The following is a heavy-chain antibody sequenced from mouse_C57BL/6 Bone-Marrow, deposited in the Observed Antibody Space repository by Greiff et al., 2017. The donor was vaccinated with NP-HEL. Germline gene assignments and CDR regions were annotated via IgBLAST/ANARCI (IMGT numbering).Heavy chain of an antibody. D-gene: IGHD2-3*01. V-gene: IGHV1-59*01. CDR1: GYTFTSYW. Sequence: QVQLKQPGAELVRPGTSVKLSCKASGYTFTSYWMHWVKQRPGQGLEWIGVIDPSDSYTNYNQKFKGKATLTVDTSSSTAYMQLSSLTSEDSAVYYCASDGYFWFAYWGQGTLVTVSA. CDR3: ASDGYFWFAY. CDR2: IDPSDSYT. J-gene: IGHJ3*01.